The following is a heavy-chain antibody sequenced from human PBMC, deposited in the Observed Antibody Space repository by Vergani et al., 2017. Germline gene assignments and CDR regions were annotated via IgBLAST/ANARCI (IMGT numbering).Heavy chain of an antibody. CDR3: AREGGVVTATPYGMDV. CDR2: IYTSGST. CDR1: GGSISSGSYY. J-gene: IGHJ6*02. Sequence: QVQLQESGPGLVKPSQTLSLTCTVSGGSISSGSYYWSWIRQPAGKGLEWIGRIYTSGSTNYNPSLKSRVTILVDTSKNQFSLKLSSVTAADTAVYYCAREGGVVTATPYGMDVWGQGTTVTVSS. D-gene: IGHD2-21*02. V-gene: IGHV4-61*02.